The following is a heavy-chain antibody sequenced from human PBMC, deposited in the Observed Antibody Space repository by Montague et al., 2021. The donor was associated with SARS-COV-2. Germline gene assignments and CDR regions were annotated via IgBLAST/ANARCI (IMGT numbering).Heavy chain of an antibody. CDR3: ARHMGQVYGGNTNVPTFGY. V-gene: IGHV4-39*01. CDR1: GGSIGSSSYY. CDR2: IYYSGST. J-gene: IGHJ4*02. Sequence: SETLSLTCTVSGGSIGSSSYYWGWIRQPPGKGLEWIGSIYYSGSTYYNPSLKSRVTISVDTSTNQFSLKLSSVTAADTAVYYCARHMGQVYGGNTNVPTFGYWGQGTLVTVSS. D-gene: IGHD4-23*01.